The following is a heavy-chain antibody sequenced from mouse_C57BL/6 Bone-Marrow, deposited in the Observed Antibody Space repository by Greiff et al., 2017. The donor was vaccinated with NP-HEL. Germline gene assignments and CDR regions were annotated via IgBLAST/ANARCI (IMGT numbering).Heavy chain of an antibody. V-gene: IGHV5-17*01. J-gene: IGHJ1*03. CDR2: ISSGSSTI. CDR1: GFTFSDYG. CDR3: AITPGSSYWYFDV. D-gene: IGHD1-1*01. Sequence: DVMLVESGGGLVKPGGSLKLSCAASGFTFSDYGMHWVRQAPEKGLEWVAYISSGSSTIYYADTVKGRFTISRDNAKNTLFLQMTSLRSEDTAMYYCAITPGSSYWYFDVWGTGTTVTVSS.